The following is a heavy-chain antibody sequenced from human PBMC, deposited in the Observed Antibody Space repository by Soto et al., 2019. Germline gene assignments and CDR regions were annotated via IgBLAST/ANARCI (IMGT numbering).Heavy chain of an antibody. Sequence: QVQLVQSGAEVKKPGASVKVSCKASGYTFTSYAMHWVRQAPGQRLEWMGWINAGNGNTNYAQKLQGRVTMTTDTSTSTAYMELRTLRSDDTAVYYCVRDNDYRFDPWGQGTLVTVSS. D-gene: IGHD4-17*01. J-gene: IGHJ5*02. V-gene: IGHV1-3*01. CDR2: INAGNGNT. CDR1: GYTFTSYA. CDR3: VRDNDYRFDP.